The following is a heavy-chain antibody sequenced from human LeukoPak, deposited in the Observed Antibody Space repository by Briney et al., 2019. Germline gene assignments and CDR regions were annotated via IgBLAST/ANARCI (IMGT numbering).Heavy chain of an antibody. CDR2: IYYSGST. CDR1: GGSFSGYY. CDR3: ARAVPFDY. J-gene: IGHJ4*02. D-gene: IGHD3-10*02. V-gene: IGHV4-59*01. Sequence: SETLSLTCAVYGGSFSGYYWSWIRQPPGKGLEWIGYIYYSGSTNYNPSLKSRVTISVDTSKNQFSLKLSSVTAADTAVYYCARAVPFDYWGQGTLVTVSS.